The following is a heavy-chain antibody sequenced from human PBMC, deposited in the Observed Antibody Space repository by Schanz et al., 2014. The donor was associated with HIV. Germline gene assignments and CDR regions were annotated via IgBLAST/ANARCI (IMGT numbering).Heavy chain of an antibody. V-gene: IGHV3-21*04. Sequence: DVQLLDSGGGLVQPGGSLRLSCIASGFTFNNYAMTWVRQAPGKGLEWVSSIGSGGGYKYYADSVNGRFTISRDNAKNSLYLQMNTLRADDTAVYYCARDKSNLGMDSWGQGTLVTVSS. CDR2: IGSGGGYK. CDR3: ARDKSNLGMDS. J-gene: IGHJ5*01. CDR1: GFTFNNYA.